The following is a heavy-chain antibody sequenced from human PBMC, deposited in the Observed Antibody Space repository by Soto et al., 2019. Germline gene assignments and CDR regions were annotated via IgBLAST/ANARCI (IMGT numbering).Heavy chain of an antibody. V-gene: IGHV5-51*01. Sequence: GESLKISCKGSGYSFTSYRIGWVRQMPGKGLEWMGNIFPGDSDTRYSPSFQGQVTISADKSISTAYLQWSTLKASDTAMYYCARQAAGYVDIWGQGTMVTVSS. J-gene: IGHJ3*02. CDR1: GYSFTSYR. D-gene: IGHD5-12*01. CDR2: IFPGDSDT. CDR3: ARQAAGYVDI.